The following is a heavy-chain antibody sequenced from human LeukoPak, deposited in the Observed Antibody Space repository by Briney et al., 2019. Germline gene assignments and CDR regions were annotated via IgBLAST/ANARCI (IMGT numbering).Heavy chain of an antibody. J-gene: IGHJ4*02. V-gene: IGHV4-59*01. CDR3: ARNTYCGGDCQTFGY. Sequence: NPSETLSLTCTVSGGSISSYYWSWIRQPPGKGLEWIGYIYYSGSTNYNPSLKSRVTISVDTSKNQFSLKLSSVTAADTAVYYCARNTYCGGDCQTFGYWGQGTLVTVSS. CDR2: IYYSGST. D-gene: IGHD2-21*02. CDR1: GGSISSYY.